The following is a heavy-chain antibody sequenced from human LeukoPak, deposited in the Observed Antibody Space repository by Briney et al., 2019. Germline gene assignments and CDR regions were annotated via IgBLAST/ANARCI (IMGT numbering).Heavy chain of an antibody. V-gene: IGHV1-2*02. CDR3: ARGWGFGSIDY. D-gene: IGHD7-27*01. CDR1: GYTFTDYY. CDR2: ISPSSGGT. Sequence: SVRVSCKASGYTFTDYYVHWVRQAPGQGLEWMGWISPSSGGTNYAQKFQGRVTMTRDTSISTAYMELSSLRSDDTAVYYCARGWGFGSIDYWGQGTLVTAS. J-gene: IGHJ4*02.